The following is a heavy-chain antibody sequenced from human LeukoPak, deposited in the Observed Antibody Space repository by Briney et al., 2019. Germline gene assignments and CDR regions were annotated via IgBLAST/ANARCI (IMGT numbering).Heavy chain of an antibody. CDR3: AKGRGTTIFGVAQSDY. CDR2: LNGGGDYT. V-gene: IGHV3-23*01. Sequence: PGGSLRVSCEASGFTFSSYAMSWVRQAPGKGLEWVSALNGGGDYTYYAASVKGRSTISRDNSKNTLFLQMSSLRVEDTAVYYCAKGRGTTIFGVAQSDYWGQGTLVTVSS. CDR1: GFTFSSYA. D-gene: IGHD3-3*01. J-gene: IGHJ4*02.